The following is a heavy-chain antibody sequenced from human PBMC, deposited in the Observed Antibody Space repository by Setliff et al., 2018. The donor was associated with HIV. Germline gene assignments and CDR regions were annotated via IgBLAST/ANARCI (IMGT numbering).Heavy chain of an antibody. J-gene: IGHJ4*02. Sequence: RASVKVSCKASGGTFSTSALSWVRQAPGQGLEWMGGIIPILGTPKYAQKFQGRVTITRDISASTAYMELSSLGSEDTAVFYCARTPEGAAVFDYWGQGTLVTVSS. CDR3: ARTPEGAAVFDY. CDR1: GGTFSTSA. D-gene: IGHD6-25*01. V-gene: IGHV1-69*10. CDR2: IIPILGTP.